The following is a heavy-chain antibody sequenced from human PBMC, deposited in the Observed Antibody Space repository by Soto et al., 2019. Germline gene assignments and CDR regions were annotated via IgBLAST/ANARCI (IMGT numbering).Heavy chain of an antibody. J-gene: IGHJ3*02. CDR2: IIPIFGTA. Sequence: EASVKVSCKSSGGTFSSYSICCVRQAPGQGLEWMGGIIPIFGTANYAQKFQGRVTITADESTSTAYMELSSLRSEDTAVYYCASSAYYYDSSGYYPRFDAFDIWGQGTMVTVSS. D-gene: IGHD3-22*01. V-gene: IGHV1-69*13. CDR3: ASSAYYYDSSGYYPRFDAFDI. CDR1: GGTFSSYS.